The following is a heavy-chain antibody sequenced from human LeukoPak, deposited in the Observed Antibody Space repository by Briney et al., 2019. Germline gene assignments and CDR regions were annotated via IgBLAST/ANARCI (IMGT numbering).Heavy chain of an antibody. V-gene: IGHV1-18*01. CDR3: ARHIAVAGSIYFDY. J-gene: IGHJ4*02. Sequence: GASVTVSCKASNYTFTRYTINWVRQAPGQGLEWMGSVSPYSGHANYALKFLGRVTMTTDTSTNTASLRLLSLGSDDTAIYFCARHIAVAGSIYFDYWGQGTLVTVSS. CDR2: VSPYSGHA. CDR1: NYTFTRYT. D-gene: IGHD6-19*01.